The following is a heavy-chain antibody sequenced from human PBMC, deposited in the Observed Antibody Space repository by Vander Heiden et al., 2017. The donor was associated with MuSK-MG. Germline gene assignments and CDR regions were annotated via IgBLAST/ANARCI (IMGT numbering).Heavy chain of an antibody. D-gene: IGHD2-2*01. CDR3: AKDSPYIVVPAAIDY. CDR1: GFTFSNYA. V-gene: IGHV3-23*01. J-gene: IGHJ4*02. CDR2: ISDSGGST. Sequence: EVQLLESGGGLVQPGGSLRLSCAASGFTFSNYAMNWVRQAPGKGLEWVSGISDSGGSTYYADSVKGRFTISRDNSKNTLYLQMHSLRAEDTAVYHCAKDSPYIVVPAAIDYWGQGTLVTVSS.